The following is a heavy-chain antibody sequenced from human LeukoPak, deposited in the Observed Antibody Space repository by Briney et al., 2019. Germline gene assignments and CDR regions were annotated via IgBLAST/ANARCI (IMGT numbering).Heavy chain of an antibody. CDR2: IYPGDSDT. J-gene: IGHJ4*02. D-gene: IGHD2-2*02. CDR3: ARQQLGYCSSTSCYRFFDY. CDR1: GYSFTSYW. Sequence: GESLKISCKGSGYSFTSYWIGWVRQMPGKGLEWMGFIYPGDSDTRYSPSFQGQVTISADKSISTAYLQWSSLKASDTAVYYCARQQLGYCSSTSCYRFFDYWGQGTLVTVSS. V-gene: IGHV5-51*01.